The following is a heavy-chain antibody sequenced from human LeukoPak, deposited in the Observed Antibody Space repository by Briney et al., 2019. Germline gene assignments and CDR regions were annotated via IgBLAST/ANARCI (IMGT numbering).Heavy chain of an antibody. CDR3: GREVATTY. CDR1: GFTFSSYA. J-gene: IGHJ4*02. CDR2: ISGSGGST. V-gene: IGHV3-23*01. D-gene: IGHD5-24*01. Sequence: GGSLRLSCAASGFTFSSYAMTWVRQAPGQGLEWVSAISGSGGSTYYADSVKGRFTISRDNSKNTLYLQMNSLTADDTAVYYCGREVATTYWGQGTLVTVSS.